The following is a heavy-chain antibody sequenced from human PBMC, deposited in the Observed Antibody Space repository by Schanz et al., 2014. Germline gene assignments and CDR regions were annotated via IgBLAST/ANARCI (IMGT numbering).Heavy chain of an antibody. D-gene: IGHD3-3*01. CDR3: ASLRVVISLGMDV. CDR2: IKQDGSEK. CDR1: GFTFSRYW. J-gene: IGHJ6*02. Sequence: EVQLVESGGGLVQTGGSLRLSCAASGFTFSRYWMSWVRQAPGKGLEWVANIKQDGSEKNYVDSVKGRFTISRDNAKNSLYLQMNSLRAEDTAVYYCASLRVVISLGMDVWGQGITVTVSS. V-gene: IGHV3-7*01.